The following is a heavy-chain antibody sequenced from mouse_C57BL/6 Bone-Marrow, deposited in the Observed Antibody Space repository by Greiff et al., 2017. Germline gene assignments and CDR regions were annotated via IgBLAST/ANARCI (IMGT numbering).Heavy chain of an antibody. V-gene: IGHV14-4*01. CDR1: GFNIKDDY. CDR3: TTDTTVVAKGFAY. CDR2: IDPENGDT. Sequence: EVQLVESGAELVRPGASVKLSCTASGFNIKDDYMHWVKQRPEQGLEWIGWIDPENGDTEYASKFQGKGTIPADTSSNTAYLQLSSLTSEDTAAYYCTTDTTVVAKGFAYWGQGTLVTVSA. J-gene: IGHJ3*01. D-gene: IGHD1-1*01.